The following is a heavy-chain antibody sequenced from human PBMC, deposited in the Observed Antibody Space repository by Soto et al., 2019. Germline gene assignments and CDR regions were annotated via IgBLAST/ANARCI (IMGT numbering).Heavy chain of an antibody. Sequence: SETLSLTCAVSGYSISSGYYWGWIRQPPGKGLEWIGSIYHSGSTYYNPSLKSRVTISVDTSKNQFSLKLSSVTAADTAVYYCARDVRPGAYYYDSSGYYQRIYFDYWGQGTLVTV. CDR2: IYHSGST. J-gene: IGHJ4*02. D-gene: IGHD3-22*01. CDR3: ARDVRPGAYYYDSSGYYQRIYFDY. V-gene: IGHV4-38-2*02. CDR1: GYSISSGYY.